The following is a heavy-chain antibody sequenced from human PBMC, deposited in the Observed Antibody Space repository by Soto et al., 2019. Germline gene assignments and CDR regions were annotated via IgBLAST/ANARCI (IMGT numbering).Heavy chain of an antibody. V-gene: IGHV3-30-3*01. Sequence: GGSLRLSCAASGFTFSDYAMYWVRQAPGKGLEGVAVISYDGSSKFYADTVKGRFTISRDDFKDTLYLQMNSLRAEDTAVYYCAGVMHPKQYYHYGIDVSGQGTTVTVSS. D-gene: IGHD2-8*01. J-gene: IGHJ6*02. CDR3: AGVMHPKQYYHYGIDV. CDR2: ISYDGSSK. CDR1: GFTFSDYA.